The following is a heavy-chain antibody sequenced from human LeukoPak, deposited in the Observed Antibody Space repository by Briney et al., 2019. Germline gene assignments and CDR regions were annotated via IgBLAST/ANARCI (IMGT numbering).Heavy chain of an antibody. V-gene: IGHV6-1*01. CDR2: TYYRSKWYN. J-gene: IGHJ4*02. CDR1: GDSVSSDSAA. CDR3: ARGFTHHFDF. D-gene: IGHD3-16*01. Sequence: SQTLSLTCAISGDSVSSDSAAWNWVRQSPSRGLEWLGRTYYRSKWYNDYAMSVKSRIIINPDTSKNQFSLQLNSVTPEDTAVYFCARGFTHHFDFWGQGALVIVSS.